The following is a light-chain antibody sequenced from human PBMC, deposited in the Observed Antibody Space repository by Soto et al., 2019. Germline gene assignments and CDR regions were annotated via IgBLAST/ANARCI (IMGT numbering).Light chain of an antibody. CDR1: SSDVGGYNY. CDR2: DVS. V-gene: IGLV2-14*01. CDR3: SSYTSSSSLYV. Sequence: QSVLTQPASVSGSPGQSITISCTGTSSDVGGYNYVSWYQQHPGKAPKLMIYDVSKRPSGVSNRFSGSKSGNTASLTISGLQAEDEADYYCSSYTSSSSLYVFGTGTQLTVL. J-gene: IGLJ1*01.